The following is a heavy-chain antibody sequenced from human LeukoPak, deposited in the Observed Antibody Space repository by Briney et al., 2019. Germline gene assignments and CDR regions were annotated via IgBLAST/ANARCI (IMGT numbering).Heavy chain of an antibody. CDR1: GYTFTSCG. V-gene: IGHV1-18*01. D-gene: IGHD6-19*01. CDR3: ARYLGGGSGWFVYD. J-gene: IGHJ4*02. Sequence: ASVKVSCKASGYTFTSCGISWMRQAPGQGLEWMGWISAYNGNTNYAKTLQGRVTMTTDTSTSTAYMELRSLRSDDTAVYYCARYLGGGSGWFVYDWGQGTLVTVSS. CDR2: ISAYNGNT.